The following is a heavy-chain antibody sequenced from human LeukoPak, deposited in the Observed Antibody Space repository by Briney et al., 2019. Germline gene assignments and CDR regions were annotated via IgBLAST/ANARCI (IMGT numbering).Heavy chain of an antibody. CDR2: IDTNTGDP. J-gene: IGHJ4*02. V-gene: IGHV7-4-1*02. Sequence: ASVKVSCKASGYTFSRYAMNWVRQAPGQGLEWMGWIDTNTGDPTYAQGFTGRFVFSLDTSVSTAFLQISSLEAEDTAVYYCARVLSSGYAIGFDYWGQGTLVTVSS. D-gene: IGHD5-12*01. CDR1: GYTFSRYA. CDR3: ARVLSSGYAIGFDY.